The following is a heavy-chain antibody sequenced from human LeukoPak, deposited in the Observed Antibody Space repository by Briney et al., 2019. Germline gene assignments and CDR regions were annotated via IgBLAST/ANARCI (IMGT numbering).Heavy chain of an antibody. CDR3: ARGLAAAGTWWGHQVNEFDY. D-gene: IGHD6-13*01. CDR1: GGSISSSSYY. V-gene: IGHV4-39*07. Sequence: WETLSLTCTVSGGSISSSSYYWGWIRQPPGKGLEWIGSIYYSGSTYYNPSLKSRVTISVDTSKNQFSLKLSSVTAADTAVYYCARGLAAAGTWWGHQVNEFDYWGQGTLVTVSS. CDR2: IYYSGST. J-gene: IGHJ4*02.